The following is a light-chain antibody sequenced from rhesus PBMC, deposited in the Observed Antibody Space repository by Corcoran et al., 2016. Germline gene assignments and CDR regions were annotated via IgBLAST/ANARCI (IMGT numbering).Light chain of an antibody. CDR1: QSLLDSADGNTY. V-gene: IGKV2-104*02. CDR3: MQALEFPFT. J-gene: IGKJ3*01. Sequence: DIVMTQTPLSLPVTPGEPASISCRSSQSLLDSADGNTYLDWYMQKPGQSPKLLSYEVSNRASGVPDRFSGRGSDTDFTLKISRVAAEDVGVYYCMQALEFPFTFGPWTKLDIK. CDR2: EVS.